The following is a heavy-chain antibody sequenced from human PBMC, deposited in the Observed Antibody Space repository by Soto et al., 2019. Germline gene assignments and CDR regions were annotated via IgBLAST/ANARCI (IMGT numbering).Heavy chain of an antibody. CDR1: GYRFTNYW. J-gene: IGHJ3*02. CDR3: ASTDVVSTIDDGRDAFDI. V-gene: IGHV5-51*01. D-gene: IGHD5-12*01. CDR2: IYPGDSDT. Sequence: PGESLKISCKASGYRFTNYWIGWVRQMPGKGLEWMGVIYPGDSDTRYSPSFHGQVTISADKSISTAYLQWSSLKASDTAINYCASTDVVSTIDDGRDAFDIWGQGTMVTVSS.